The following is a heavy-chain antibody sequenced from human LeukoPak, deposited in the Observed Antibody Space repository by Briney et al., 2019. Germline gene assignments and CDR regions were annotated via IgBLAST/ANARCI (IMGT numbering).Heavy chain of an antibody. Sequence: GGSLRLSCTASGFTFGDHPMSWVRQAPGKVLEWVGFIRSKAYGGTTEYAASVKGRFTISRDDSKSIAYLQMNSLKTEDTAVYYCTRRRTTVTTWHFDYWGQGTLVTVSS. CDR1: GFTFGDHP. J-gene: IGHJ4*02. CDR3: TRRRTTVTTWHFDY. D-gene: IGHD4-17*01. CDR2: IRSKAYGGTT. V-gene: IGHV3-49*04.